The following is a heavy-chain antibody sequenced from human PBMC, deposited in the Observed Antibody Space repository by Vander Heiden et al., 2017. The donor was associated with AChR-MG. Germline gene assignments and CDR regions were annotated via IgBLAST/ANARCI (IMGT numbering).Heavy chain of an antibody. CDR2: INSDGSIT. CDR1: GFTFSTDW. V-gene: IGHV3-74*03. D-gene: IGHD6-19*01. Sequence: EVQLVESGGGLVQPGGSLRPSCAASGFTFSTDWMPWVRQAPGRGLVWVSRINSDGSITTYADSVRGRFTISRDNAKNTLYLQMNSLRAEDTAVYYCARDWATGWYDWFDPWGQGTLVTVSS. CDR3: ARDWATGWYDWFDP. J-gene: IGHJ5*02.